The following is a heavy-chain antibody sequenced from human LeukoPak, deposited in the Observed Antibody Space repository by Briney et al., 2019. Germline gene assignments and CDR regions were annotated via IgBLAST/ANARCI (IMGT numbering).Heavy chain of an antibody. CDR1: GFTFSSYG. V-gene: IGHV3-23*01. J-gene: IGHJ6*03. Sequence: GGSLRLSCAASGFTFSSYGMSWVRQAPGKGLEWASAISGSGGSTYYADSVKGRFTISRDNSKNTLYLQMNSLRAEDTAVYYCARGRRELRYFDWLYYYYMDVWGKGTTVTISS. CDR3: ARGRRELRYFDWLYYYYMDV. D-gene: IGHD3-9*01. CDR2: ISGSGGST.